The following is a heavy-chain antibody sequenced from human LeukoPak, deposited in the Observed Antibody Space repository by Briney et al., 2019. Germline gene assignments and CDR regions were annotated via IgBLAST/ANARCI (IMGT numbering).Heavy chain of an antibody. CDR2: ISYDGSNK. Sequence: PGRSLRLSCAASGFTFSSYAMHWVRQAPGKGLEWVAVISYDGSNKYYADSVKGRFTISRDNSKNTLSLQLNSLRAEDTAVYYCAKDSQQLWSQKYFDYWGQGTLVTVSS. CDR3: AKDSQQLWSQKYFDY. CDR1: GFTFSSYA. D-gene: IGHD5-18*01. V-gene: IGHV3-30-3*01. J-gene: IGHJ4*02.